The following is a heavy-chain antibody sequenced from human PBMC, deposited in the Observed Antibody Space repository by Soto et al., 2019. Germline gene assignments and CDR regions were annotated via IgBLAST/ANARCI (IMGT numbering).Heavy chain of an antibody. J-gene: IGHJ6*02. CDR3: ARHLDHSPTYYGMDV. V-gene: IGHV5-51*01. CDR1: GYSFTSYW. Sequence: PGESLKISCKGSGYSFTSYWIGWVRQMPGKGLEWMGIIYPGDPDTRYGPSFQGQVTISADKSIGTAYLQWSSLKASATAMYYCARHLDHSPTYYGMDVRGQGTTVTV. CDR2: IYPGDPDT. D-gene: IGHD3-3*01.